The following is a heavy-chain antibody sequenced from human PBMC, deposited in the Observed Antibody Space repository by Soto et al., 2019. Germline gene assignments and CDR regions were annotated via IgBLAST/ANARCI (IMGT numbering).Heavy chain of an antibody. CDR1: GFTFSSYG. CDR2: ISYDGSNK. Sequence: LRLSCAASGFTFSSYGMHWVRQAPGKGLEWVAVISYDGSNKYYADSVKGRFTISRDNSKNTLYLQMNSLRAEDTAVYYCAKGGITGTATKNYYYGMEVWGQGITVTVSS. CDR3: AKGGITGTATKNYYYGMEV. D-gene: IGHD1-20*01. J-gene: IGHJ6*02. V-gene: IGHV3-30*18.